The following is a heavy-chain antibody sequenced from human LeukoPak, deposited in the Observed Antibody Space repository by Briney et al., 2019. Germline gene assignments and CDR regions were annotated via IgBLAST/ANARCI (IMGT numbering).Heavy chain of an antibody. D-gene: IGHD3-10*01. J-gene: IGHJ4*02. CDR3: AREFMVRGVIRRYFDY. CDR1: AFTFSIYA. Sequence: PGGSLRLSCAASAFTFSIYAMSWIRQPPGKGLEWIGHIYYSGSTHYNPSLKSRVTISVDTSKKQFSLKLRSVTAADTAVYYCAREFMVRGVIRRYFDYWGQGTLVTVSS. V-gene: IGHV4-59*01. CDR2: IYYSGST.